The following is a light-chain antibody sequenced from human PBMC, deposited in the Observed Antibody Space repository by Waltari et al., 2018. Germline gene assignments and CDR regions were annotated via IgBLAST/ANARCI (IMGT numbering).Light chain of an antibody. CDR2: DVS. J-gene: IGLJ3*02. CDR1: SSDVGCHDN. CDR3: CAYAGSYFMV. V-gene: IGLV2-11*01. Sequence: QSALTQPRSVSGSPGQSVTIPCTGTSSDVGCHDNVSWYQQYPGKGPKLMFYDVSKRPSGVPYRFSASKSGNTASLTISGLQPEDEADYYCCAYAGSYFMVFGGGTRLTVL.